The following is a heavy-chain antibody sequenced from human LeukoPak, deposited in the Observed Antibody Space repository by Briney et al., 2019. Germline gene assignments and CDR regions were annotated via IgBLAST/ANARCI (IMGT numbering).Heavy chain of an antibody. CDR1: GFTFDDYA. V-gene: IGHV3-9*03. Sequence: GGSLRLSCAASGFTFDDYAMHWVRQAPGKGLEWVSSISWNGGSLGYADSVKGRFTISRDNAKNSLYLQMNSLRPEDMAMYYCAKGGCSGVTCDFDLWGRGTLVTVSS. D-gene: IGHD2-15*01. CDR3: AKGGCSGVTCDFDL. CDR2: ISWNGGSL. J-gene: IGHJ2*01.